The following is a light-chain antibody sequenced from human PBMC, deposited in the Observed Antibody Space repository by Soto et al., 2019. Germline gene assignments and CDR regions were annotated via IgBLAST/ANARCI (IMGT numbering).Light chain of an antibody. Sequence: QSVLTQPASVSGPPGQSITISCTGTSSDVGGYNYVSWYQQHPGKAPKLMIYEVSNRPSGVSNRFSGSKSGNTASLTISGLQAEDEADYYCSSYISSSTLVFGSGTKAPS. V-gene: IGLV2-14*01. J-gene: IGLJ1*01. CDR3: SSYISSSTLV. CDR1: SSDVGGYNY. CDR2: EVS.